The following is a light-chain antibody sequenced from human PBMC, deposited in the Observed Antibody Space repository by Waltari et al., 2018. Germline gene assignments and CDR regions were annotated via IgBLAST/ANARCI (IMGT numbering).Light chain of an antibody. CDR1: QSVHTY. CDR2: CAY. CDR3: QHHVRLPAT. J-gene: IGKJ1*01. V-gene: IGKV3-20*01. Sequence: CRRRQSVHTYLVCYQQTPGQAPRLLSYCAYTMAAGIPDRFSGSGSGTDFSLTISRLEAEDFAVYYCQHHVRLPATFGQGTKVEI.